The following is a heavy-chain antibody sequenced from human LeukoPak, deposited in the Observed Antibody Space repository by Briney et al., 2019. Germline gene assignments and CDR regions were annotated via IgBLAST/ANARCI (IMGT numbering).Heavy chain of an antibody. Sequence: GGSLRLSCAASGFTFSSYGMHWVRQAPGKGLEWVAVIWYGGSNKYYADSVKGRFTISRDNSKNTLYLQMNSLRAEDTAVYYCAKEDQLGYFDYWGQGTLVTVSS. CDR3: AKEDQLGYFDY. J-gene: IGHJ4*02. CDR2: IWYGGSNK. V-gene: IGHV3-30*02. CDR1: GFTFSSYG. D-gene: IGHD2-2*01.